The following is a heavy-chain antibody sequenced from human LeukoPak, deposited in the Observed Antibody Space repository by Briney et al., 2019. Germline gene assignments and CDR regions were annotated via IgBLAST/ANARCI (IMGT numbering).Heavy chain of an antibody. CDR3: ARDPFRIEAAGTEINDY. J-gene: IGHJ4*02. Sequence: ASVKVSCKASGYTFTSYGISWVRQAPGQGLEWMGWISAYNGNTNYAQKLQGRVTMTTDTSTSTAYMELRSLRSDDTAVYYCARDPFRIEAAGTEINDYWGQGTLVTVSS. V-gene: IGHV1-18*01. CDR1: GYTFTSYG. D-gene: IGHD6-13*01. CDR2: ISAYNGNT.